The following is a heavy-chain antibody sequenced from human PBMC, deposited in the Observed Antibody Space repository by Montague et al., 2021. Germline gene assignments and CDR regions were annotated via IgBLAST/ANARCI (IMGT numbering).Heavy chain of an antibody. D-gene: IGHD6-13*01. CDR1: GDSLSSVGYS. J-gene: IGHJ4*02. CDR3: ARGRLATGDFDY. V-gene: IGHV4-31*03. Sequence: TLSLTCTVSGDSLSSVGYSWTWIHQHPGKGLEWIGYMYYSGSTYYSPSLKSRVTISGDTSKNHFSLRLTSVTAADTAVYYCARGRLATGDFDYWGQGTLVTVSS. CDR2: MYYSGST.